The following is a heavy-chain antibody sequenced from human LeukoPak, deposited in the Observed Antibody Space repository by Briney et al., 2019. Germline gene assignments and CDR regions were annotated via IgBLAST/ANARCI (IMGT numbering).Heavy chain of an antibody. CDR1: GYTFTGYY. Sequence: GASVKVSCKASGYTFTGYYMHWVRQAPGQGLEWMGWISACNGNTNYAQKLQGRVTMTTDTSTSTAYMELRSLRSDDTAVYYCARVTRSGLDYWGQGTLVTVSS. CDR2: ISACNGNT. CDR3: ARVTRSGLDY. D-gene: IGHD2-15*01. J-gene: IGHJ4*02. V-gene: IGHV1-18*04.